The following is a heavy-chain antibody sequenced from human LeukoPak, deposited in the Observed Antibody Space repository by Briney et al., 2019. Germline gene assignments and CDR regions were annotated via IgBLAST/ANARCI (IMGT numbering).Heavy chain of an antibody. J-gene: IGHJ3*02. D-gene: IGHD3-3*01. CDR2: INHSGST. CDR3: ARPGGSFWSGGSYAFDI. V-gene: IGHV4-34*01. CDR1: GGPFSGYY. Sequence: NASETLSLTCAVYGGPFSGYYWSWIRQPPGRGLEWIGEINHSGSTNYNPSLKSRVIISVDTSKNQFSLKLSSVTAADTAAYYCARPGGSFWSGGSYAFDIWGQGTMVIVSS.